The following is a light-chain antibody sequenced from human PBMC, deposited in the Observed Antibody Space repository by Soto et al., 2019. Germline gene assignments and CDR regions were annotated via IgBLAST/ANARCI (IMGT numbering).Light chain of an antibody. CDR2: GAS. CDR1: QSVSSSY. V-gene: IGKV3-20*01. J-gene: IGKJ1*01. Sequence: EIVLTQSPGTLSLSPGERATLSCRASQSVSSSYLAWYQQKPGQAPRLLIYGASSRATGIPDRFSGSGSGTDFTRPISRLEAEDFAVYYCQQYGSSPRTFGQGPKVEIK. CDR3: QQYGSSPRT.